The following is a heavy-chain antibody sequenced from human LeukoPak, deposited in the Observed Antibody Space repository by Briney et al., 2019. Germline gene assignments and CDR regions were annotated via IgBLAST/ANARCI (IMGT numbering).Heavy chain of an antibody. D-gene: IGHD3-10*01. CDR2: IYYSGST. CDR1: GGSISSDSYF. V-gene: IGHV4-39*07. Sequence: SETLSLTCTVSGGSISSDSYFWGWIRQPPGKGLDWIGSIYYSGSTYYNPSLKSRVTISVDTSKNQFSLKLSSVTAADTAVYYCARGMNSLLWFGEPFDYWGQGTLVTVSS. CDR3: ARGMNSLLWFGEPFDY. J-gene: IGHJ4*02.